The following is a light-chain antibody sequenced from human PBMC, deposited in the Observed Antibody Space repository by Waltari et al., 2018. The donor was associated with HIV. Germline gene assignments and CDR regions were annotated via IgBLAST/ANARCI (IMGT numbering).Light chain of an antibody. Sequence: VIWMTQSPPLISASAGDRFTISCRLNQGISNYLVWFQQKPGKAPELILYAASTLQSGVSSRFSGSGSGTDFTLTINNLQSEDFATYYCQQYYSFPWTFGQGTRVEIK. CDR1: QGISNY. J-gene: IGKJ1*01. CDR3: QQYYSFPWT. CDR2: AAS. V-gene: IGKV1D-8*01.